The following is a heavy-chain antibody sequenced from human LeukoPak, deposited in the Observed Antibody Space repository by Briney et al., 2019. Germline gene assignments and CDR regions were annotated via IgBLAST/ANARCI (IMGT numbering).Heavy chain of an antibody. CDR2: ISGSGGST. CDR3: AKEGSSSSALDY. Sequence: GGSLRLSCAASGFTFSSYSMNWVRQAPGKGLEWVSAISGSGGSTYYADSVKGRFTISRDNSKNTLYLQMNSLRAEDTAVYYCAKEGSSSSALDYWGQGTLVTVSS. CDR1: GFTFSSYS. D-gene: IGHD6-6*01. V-gene: IGHV3-23*01. J-gene: IGHJ4*02.